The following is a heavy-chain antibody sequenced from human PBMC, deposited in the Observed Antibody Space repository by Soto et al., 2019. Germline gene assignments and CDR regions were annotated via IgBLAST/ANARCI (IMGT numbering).Heavy chain of an antibody. D-gene: IGHD1-20*01. J-gene: IGHJ4*02. CDR3: ARRHPYNWNPLDY. CDR1: GGYISSSSYY. V-gene: IGHV4-39*01. CDR2: IYYSGST. Sequence: QLQLQESGPGLVKPSETLSLTCTVAGGYISSSSYYWGWIRQPPGKGLEWIGSIYYSGSTYYNPSLMSRVTISVHTSKHQCSLELSSVTAADTAVYDLARRHPYNWNPLDYWGQGTLVTVSS.